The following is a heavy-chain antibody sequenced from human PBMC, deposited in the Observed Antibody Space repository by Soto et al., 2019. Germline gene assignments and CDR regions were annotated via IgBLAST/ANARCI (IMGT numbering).Heavy chain of an antibody. Sequence: PVGSLRLSCVASGFNLSHPWMTWFRQAAGKGLECVGRIKSKTDGGTADYAAPVKGRATISRDDSKNTVYLQMNSLKTEDTAVYYCTTGIYYDILTGYHNVAYWGEGALVTVSS. CDR3: TTGIYYDILTGYHNVAY. J-gene: IGHJ4*02. D-gene: IGHD3-9*01. CDR1: GFNLSHPW. V-gene: IGHV3-15*01. CDR2: IKSKTDGGTA.